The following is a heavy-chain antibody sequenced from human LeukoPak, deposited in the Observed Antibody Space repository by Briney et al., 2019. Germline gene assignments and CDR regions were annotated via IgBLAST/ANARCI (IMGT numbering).Heavy chain of an antibody. Sequence: SETLSLTCTVSGGSISSYYWSWIRQPPGKGLEWIGYNYYSGNTNYNPSLKSRVTISVDTSRNQFSLKVTSVTAADTAVYYCARLQGQWLLHDYWGQGTLVTVSS. CDR2: NYYSGNT. V-gene: IGHV4-59*01. J-gene: IGHJ4*02. CDR3: ARLQGQWLLHDY. D-gene: IGHD6-19*01. CDR1: GGSISSYY.